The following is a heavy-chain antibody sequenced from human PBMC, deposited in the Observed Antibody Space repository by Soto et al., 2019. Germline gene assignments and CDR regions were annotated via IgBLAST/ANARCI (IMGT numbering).Heavy chain of an antibody. Sequence: PSETLSLTCTVFGGSISSYYWSWIRQPPGKGLEWIGYIYYSGSTNYNPSLKSRVTISVDTSKNQFSLKLSSVTAADTAVYYCARNSLLSYGPSRTTVTTNFDYWGQGTLVTVSS. V-gene: IGHV4-59*01. J-gene: IGHJ4*02. CDR1: GGSISSYY. CDR2: IYYSGST. D-gene: IGHD4-4*01. CDR3: ARNSLLSYGPSRTTVTTNFDY.